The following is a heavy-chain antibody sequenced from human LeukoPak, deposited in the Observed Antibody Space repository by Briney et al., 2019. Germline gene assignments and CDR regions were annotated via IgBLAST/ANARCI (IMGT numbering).Heavy chain of an antibody. CDR2: ISGSGGNT. Sequence: GRSLRLSCAASGFIFSSYAMHWVRQAPGKGLEWVSAISGSGGNTYYADSVKGRYTISRDNSKNTLYLQMNSLRAEDTAVYYCAKDRPVLMVYATSPHYFDYWGQGTLVTVSS. D-gene: IGHD2-8*01. V-gene: IGHV3-23*01. CDR1: GFIFSSYA. CDR3: AKDRPVLMVYATSPHYFDY. J-gene: IGHJ4*02.